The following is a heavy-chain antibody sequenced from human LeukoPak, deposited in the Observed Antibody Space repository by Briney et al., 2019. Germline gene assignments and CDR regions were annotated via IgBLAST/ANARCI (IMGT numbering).Heavy chain of an antibody. V-gene: IGHV4-30-4*08. CDR1: GGSISSGDYY. J-gene: IGHJ4*02. CDR3: ARLYYYESRGYYLND. Sequence: PSETLSLTCTVSGGSISSGDYYWSWIRQPPGKGLEWIGYIYYSGSTYYNPSLKSRITILVDTSKNQFSLKLRSVTAADTAIYYCARLYYYESRGYYLNDWGQGTLVTVSS. CDR2: IYYSGST. D-gene: IGHD3-22*01.